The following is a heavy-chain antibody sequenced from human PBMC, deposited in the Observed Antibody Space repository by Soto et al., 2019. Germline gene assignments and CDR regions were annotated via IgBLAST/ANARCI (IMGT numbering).Heavy chain of an antibody. V-gene: IGHV4-34*01. Sequence: SETLFLTCAVYGVSFSGYSWTWIRQPPGTGLEWIGEINHSGSTNYNPSLKSRVTISVDTSKNQFSLKLTSVTAADTAVYYRARDKITGLFDYWGQGTLVTVSS. CDR2: INHSGST. CDR1: GVSFSGYS. D-gene: IGHD2-8*02. CDR3: ARDKITGLFDY. J-gene: IGHJ4*02.